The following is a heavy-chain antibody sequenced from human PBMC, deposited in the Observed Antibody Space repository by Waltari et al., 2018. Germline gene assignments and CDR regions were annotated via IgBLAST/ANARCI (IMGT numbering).Heavy chain of an antibody. D-gene: IGHD3-10*01. CDR2: IYYSGST. CDR1: GGSISSSSYY. Sequence: QLQLQESGPGLVKPSETLSLTCTVSGGSISSSSYYWGWIRQPPGKGLEWIGSIYYSGSTYYNPSLKSRVIISVDTSKNQFSLKLSSVTAADTAVYYCARGQGLGPRDWGQGTLVTVSS. V-gene: IGHV4-39*07. CDR3: ARGQGLGPRD. J-gene: IGHJ4*02.